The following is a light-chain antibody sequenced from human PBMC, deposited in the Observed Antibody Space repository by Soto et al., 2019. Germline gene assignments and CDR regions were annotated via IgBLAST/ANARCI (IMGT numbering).Light chain of an antibody. J-gene: IGKJ3*01. CDR1: QDIMSY. Sequence: DIQMTQSPSSLSASVGDRVTITCRASQDIMSYLAWYQQTPGKAPKLLIYAASTLQSGVPSRFSGSGSGTDFTLTISSLQPDDVATYYCQKYNGAPQTFGHRTKVDIK. CDR3: QKYNGAPQT. V-gene: IGKV1-27*01. CDR2: AAS.